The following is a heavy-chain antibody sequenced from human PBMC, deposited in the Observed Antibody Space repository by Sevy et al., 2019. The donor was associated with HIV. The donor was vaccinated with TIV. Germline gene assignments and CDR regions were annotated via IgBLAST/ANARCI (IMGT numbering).Heavy chain of an antibody. CDR3: TRLTTQPTSDHYGMDV. V-gene: IGHV1-2*02. J-gene: IGHJ6*02. Sequence: ASVKVSYKASGYMFTDFYIHWVRQAPGQGLEWMAWINPNSGVTNYAQKFQGEVTVTRDTSISTAYMELSRLRSDDTAIYYCTRLTTQPTSDHYGMDVWGQGTTVTVSS. D-gene: IGHD4-17*01. CDR1: GYMFTDFY. CDR2: INPNSGVT.